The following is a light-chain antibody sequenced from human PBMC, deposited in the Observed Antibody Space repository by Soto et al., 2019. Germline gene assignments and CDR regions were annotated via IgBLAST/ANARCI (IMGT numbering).Light chain of an antibody. J-gene: IGLJ2*01. V-gene: IGLV2-8*01. CDR1: SSDVGGYSY. Sequence: QSVLTQPPSASGSPGQSVTISCTGTSSDVGGYSYVSWYQQHPGKVPRLMVFEVSKRPSGVPDRFSGSKSGNTASLTVSGLQAEDEADYYCASYAGSNYVVFGGGTKLTVL. CDR3: ASYAGSNYVV. CDR2: EVS.